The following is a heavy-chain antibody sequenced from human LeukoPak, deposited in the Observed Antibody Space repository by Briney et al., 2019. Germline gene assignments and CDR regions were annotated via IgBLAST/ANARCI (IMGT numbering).Heavy chain of an antibody. CDR1: GYTFTGYY. Sequence: GASVKVPCKASGYTFTGYYMHWVRQAPGQGLEWMGWINPNSGGTNYAQKFQGRVTMTRDTSISTAYMELSRLRSDDTAVYYCARNFPYYDILTGYTNWFDPWGQGTLVTVSS. V-gene: IGHV1-2*02. CDR3: ARNFPYYDILTGYTNWFDP. D-gene: IGHD3-9*01. J-gene: IGHJ5*02. CDR2: INPNSGGT.